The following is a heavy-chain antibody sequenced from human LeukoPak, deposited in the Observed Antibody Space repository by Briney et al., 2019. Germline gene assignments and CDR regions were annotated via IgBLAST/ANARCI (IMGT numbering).Heavy chain of an antibody. Sequence: SETLSLTSAVNGGSFSNYYWTWIRQPPGKGLEWIGEINHSGSARYNPSLKSRVIISVDTSKNQFSLKLSSVPDAETAVYYCARDYQGGYGDKKVDYWGQGRLVIVAS. CDR3: ARDYQGGYGDKKVDY. J-gene: IGHJ4*02. CDR2: INHSGSA. CDR1: GGSFSNYY. V-gene: IGHV4-34*01. D-gene: IGHD5-18*01.